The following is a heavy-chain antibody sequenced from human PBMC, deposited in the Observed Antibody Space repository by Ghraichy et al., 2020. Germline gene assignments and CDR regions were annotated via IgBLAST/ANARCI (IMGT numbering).Heavy chain of an antibody. Sequence: SETLSLTCTVSGGSISSGGYYWSWIRQHPGKGLEWIGYISYSGSTYYNPSLKSRVTMSADTSKNQFSLKMTSVTAADTAVYYCARFALVVASAHHDYWGQGTLVTVSP. D-gene: IGHD2-15*01. CDR3: ARFALVVASAHHDY. V-gene: IGHV4-31*02. CDR2: ISYSGST. J-gene: IGHJ4*02. CDR1: GGSISSGGYY.